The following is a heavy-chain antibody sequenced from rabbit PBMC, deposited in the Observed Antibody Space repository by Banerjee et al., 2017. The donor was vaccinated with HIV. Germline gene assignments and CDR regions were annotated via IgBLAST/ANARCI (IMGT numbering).Heavy chain of an antibody. CDR2: IDAGSSGST. CDR3: ARDLAGFGYGGDNYDL. V-gene: IGHV1S40*01. J-gene: IGHJ4*01. D-gene: IGHD6-1*01. CDR1: GFSFTNIYW. Sequence: QSLEESGGDLVKPGASLTLTCTASGFSFTNIYWPCWVRQAPGKGLEWIACIDAGSSGSTYYANWAKGRFTISKTSSTTVTLQMTSVTAADTATYFCARDLAGFGYGGDNYDLWGPGTLVTVS.